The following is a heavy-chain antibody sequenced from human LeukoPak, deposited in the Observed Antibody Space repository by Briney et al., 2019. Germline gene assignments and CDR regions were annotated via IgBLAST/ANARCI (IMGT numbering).Heavy chain of an antibody. D-gene: IGHD2-21*01. V-gene: IGHV3-30*18. Sequence: GGSLRLSCAASGFTFSSYGMHWVRQAPGKGLERVAVISYGGSNKYYADSVKGRFTISRDNSKNTLYLQMNSLRAEDTAVYYCAKDRPISEWGQGTLVTVSS. CDR3: AKDRPISE. CDR1: GFTFSSYG. J-gene: IGHJ4*02. CDR2: ISYGGSNK.